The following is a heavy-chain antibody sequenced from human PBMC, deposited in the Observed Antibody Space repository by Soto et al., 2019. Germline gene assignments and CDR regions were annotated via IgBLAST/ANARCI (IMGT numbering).Heavy chain of an antibody. CDR3: ARSVSYEFSYYYCYYGMDV. J-gene: IGHJ6*02. CDR2: IIPIFGTA. CDR1: GGTFSSYA. D-gene: IGHD5-18*01. V-gene: IGHV1-69*01. Sequence: QVQLVQSGAEVKKPGSSVKVSCKASGGTFSSYAISWVRQAPGQGLEWMGGIIPIFGTANYAQKFQGRVTITADESTSTAYMELSSLRSEDTAVYYCARSVSYEFSYYYCYYGMDVWGQGTTVTVSS.